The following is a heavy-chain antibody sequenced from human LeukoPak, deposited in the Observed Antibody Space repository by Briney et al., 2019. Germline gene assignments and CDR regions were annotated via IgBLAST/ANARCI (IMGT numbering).Heavy chain of an antibody. CDR2: IIPLFVSA. Sequence: GASVKVSCKASGGTFSNFAISWVRQAPGQGLEWMGGIIPLFVSAYYSQKFQGRVTITTDESTSTGHMELSSLTSEDTAVYFCATGTEPLWWLFTYWGQGTLVTVSP. CDR1: GGTFSNFA. D-gene: IGHD5-12*01. J-gene: IGHJ4*02. CDR3: ATGTEPLWWLFTY. V-gene: IGHV1-69*05.